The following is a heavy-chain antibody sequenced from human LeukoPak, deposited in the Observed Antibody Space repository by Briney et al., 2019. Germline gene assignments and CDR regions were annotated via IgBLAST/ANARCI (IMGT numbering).Heavy chain of an antibody. CDR2: ISWNSGSI. V-gene: IGHV3-9*01. D-gene: IGHD3-10*01. CDR3: AKSGDPRRFGEGDY. Sequence: GGSLRLSCAASGFTFDDYAMHWVRQAPGKGLEWVSGISWNSGSIGYADSVKGRFTISRDNAKNSLYLQMNSLRAEDTALYYCAKSGDPRRFGEGDYWGQGTLVTVSS. J-gene: IGHJ4*02. CDR1: GFTFDDYA.